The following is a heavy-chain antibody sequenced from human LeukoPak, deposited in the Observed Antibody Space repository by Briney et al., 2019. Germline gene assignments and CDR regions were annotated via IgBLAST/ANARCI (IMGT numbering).Heavy chain of an antibody. CDR1: GFTVSSNY. J-gene: IGHJ4*02. D-gene: IGHD2-2*02. CDR3: ARDPLVYM. CDR2: IYSGGTT. Sequence: GGSLRLSCAASGFTVSSNYMSWVRQAPGKGLEWVSVIYSGGTTFYADSVKGRFTISRDNSQNTLHLQMNSLRVEDTAVYYCARDPLVYMWGQGSLVTVSS. V-gene: IGHV3-53*01.